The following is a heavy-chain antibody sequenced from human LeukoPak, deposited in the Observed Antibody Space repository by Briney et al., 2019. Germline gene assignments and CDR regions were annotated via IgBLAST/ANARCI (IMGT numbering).Heavy chain of an antibody. CDR3: ARGGYGNHNWFDP. V-gene: IGHV4-59*01. CDR2: IYYSGST. Sequence: SETLSLTCTVSGGSISSYYWSWIRQPPGKGLEWIGYIYYSGSTNYNPSLKSRVTISVDTSKNQFSLKLSSATAADTAVYYCARGGYGNHNWFDPWGREPWSPSPQ. J-gene: IGHJ5*02. CDR1: GGSISSYY. D-gene: IGHD1-14*01.